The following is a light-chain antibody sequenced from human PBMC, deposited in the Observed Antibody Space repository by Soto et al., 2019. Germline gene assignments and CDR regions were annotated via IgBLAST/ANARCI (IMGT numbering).Light chain of an antibody. Sequence: EIVLTQSPGTLSLSPGERATLSCRASQSVSSIYLAWYQQKPGQAPRLLIYRASSSATGIPDRFSGSGSGTDCTLTSSRLAPEDFSVYYCQQYGGSPPYTFGQGTKLEIK. CDR1: QSVSSIY. V-gene: IGKV3-20*01. CDR2: RAS. J-gene: IGKJ2*01. CDR3: QQYGGSPPYT.